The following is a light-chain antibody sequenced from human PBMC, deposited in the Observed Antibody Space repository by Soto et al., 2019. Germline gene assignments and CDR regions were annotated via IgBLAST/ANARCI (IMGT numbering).Light chain of an antibody. Sequence: QSALTQPASVSGSPGQSITISCTGTSSDVGNYNYVSWYQQHPGKAPKLMIYEVSNRPSGVSNRFSGSKSGNTASLTVFGLQAEDEADYYCNSYTRSSTRVFGGGTKVTVL. CDR2: EVS. CDR1: SSDVGNYNY. V-gene: IGLV2-14*01. J-gene: IGLJ2*01. CDR3: NSYTRSSTRV.